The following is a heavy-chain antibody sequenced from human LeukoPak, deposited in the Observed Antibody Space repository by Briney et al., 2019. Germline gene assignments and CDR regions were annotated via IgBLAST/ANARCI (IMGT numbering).Heavy chain of an antibody. J-gene: IGHJ3*02. Sequence: GRSLRLSCAASGFTFHDYAMHWVRQAPGKGLEWVSGISWNSGSIGYADSVKGRFTISRDNAKNSLYLQMNSLSAEDMALYYCAKVRYGSGSYYNGAFDIWGQGTMVTVSS. CDR3: AKVRYGSGSYYNGAFDI. D-gene: IGHD3-10*01. CDR2: ISWNSGSI. V-gene: IGHV3-9*03. CDR1: GFTFHDYA.